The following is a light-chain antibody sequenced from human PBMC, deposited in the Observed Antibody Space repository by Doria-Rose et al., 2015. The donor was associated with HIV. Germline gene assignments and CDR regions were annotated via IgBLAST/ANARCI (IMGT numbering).Light chain of an antibody. Sequence: DIQMTQSPSTLSASVGDRVTITCWASQSISNWLAWYQQKPGQAPKLLIYKASTLQSGVPSRFRGSGSGTEFTLTINSLQPDDFATYYCQHFDKYFSWTFGHGTKVVIK. J-gene: IGKJ1*01. CDR1: QSISNW. CDR3: QHFDKYFSWT. CDR2: KAS. V-gene: IGKV1-5*03.